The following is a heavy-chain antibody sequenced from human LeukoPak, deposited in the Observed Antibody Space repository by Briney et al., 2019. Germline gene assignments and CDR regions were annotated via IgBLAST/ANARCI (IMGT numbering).Heavy chain of an antibody. CDR2: VYYSGST. Sequence: SETLSLTCTVSGYSISNGYYWGWIRQPPGKGLEWIGNVYYSGSTYYNPSLKSRVTISLDTSKNQFSLKLSSVTAADTAVYHCARTDGYSFDYWGQGTLVTVSS. D-gene: IGHD5-24*01. V-gene: IGHV4-38-2*02. CDR3: ARTDGYSFDY. J-gene: IGHJ4*02. CDR1: GYSISNGYY.